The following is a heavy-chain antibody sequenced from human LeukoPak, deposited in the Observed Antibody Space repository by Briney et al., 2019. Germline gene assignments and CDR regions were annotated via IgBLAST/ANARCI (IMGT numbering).Heavy chain of an antibody. J-gene: IGHJ4*02. V-gene: IGHV1-3*01. Sequence: ASVKVSCKASGYTFTSYAMHWVRQAPGQRLEWMGWINAGNGNTKYLQKFQGRVTITRDTSASTAYMELSSLRSEDTAVYYCARDSGYSGFNEVGYWGQGTLVTVSS. CDR3: ARDSGYSGFNEVGY. CDR2: INAGNGNT. D-gene: IGHD5-12*01. CDR1: GYTFTSYA.